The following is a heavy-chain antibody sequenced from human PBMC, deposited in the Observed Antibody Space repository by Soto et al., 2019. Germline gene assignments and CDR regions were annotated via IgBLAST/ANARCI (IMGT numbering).Heavy chain of an antibody. V-gene: IGHV3-21*01. CDR2: ISSSSSYI. CDR1: GFTFSSYS. D-gene: IGHD6-13*01. Sequence: GGSLRLSCAASGFTFSSYSMNWVRQAPGKGLEWVSSISSSSSYIYYADSVKGRFTISRDNAKNSLYLQMNSLRAEDTAVYYCARDHSSSWYEAWYFDYWGQGTLVTVSS. CDR3: ARDHSSSWYEAWYFDY. J-gene: IGHJ4*02.